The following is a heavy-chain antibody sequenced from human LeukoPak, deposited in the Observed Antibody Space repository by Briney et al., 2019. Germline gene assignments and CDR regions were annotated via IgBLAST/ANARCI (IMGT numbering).Heavy chain of an antibody. CDR1: GFTFSSYS. V-gene: IGHV3-30*02. CDR3: AKGPRSYSSSPTYAFDI. J-gene: IGHJ3*02. D-gene: IGHD6-6*01. Sequence: GGSLRLSCAASGFTFSSYSMHWVRQAPGKGLEWVAFIRYDGSNKYYADSVRGRFTISRDNSKNTLYLQMNSLRAEDTAVYYCAKGPRSYSSSPTYAFDIWGQGTMVTVSS. CDR2: IRYDGSNK.